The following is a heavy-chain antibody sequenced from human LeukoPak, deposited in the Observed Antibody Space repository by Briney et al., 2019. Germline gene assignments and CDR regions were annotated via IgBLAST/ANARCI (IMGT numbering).Heavy chain of an antibody. CDR2: IKQGGSEK. V-gene: IGHV3-7*01. CDR1: GFTFSSYW. D-gene: IGHD2-21*02. Sequence: GGSLRLFGAASGFTFSSYWMSWVRQPPGKGLEWVANIKQGGSEKYYVDSMKGRFTISRDNAKNSLYLQMNSLRAEDTAVYYCAWTPRAGSGDIFDYWGQGTLVTVSS. J-gene: IGHJ4*02. CDR3: AWTPRAGSGDIFDY.